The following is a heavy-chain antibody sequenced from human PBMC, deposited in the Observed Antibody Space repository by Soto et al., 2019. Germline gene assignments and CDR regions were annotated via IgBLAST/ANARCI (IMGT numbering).Heavy chain of an antibody. CDR2: IYYSGST. V-gene: IGHV4-30-4*01. CDR1: GGSISSGDYY. D-gene: IGHD2-15*01. CDR3: AREVVVVAATSHYYYGMDV. Sequence: TQSLTCTVSGGSISSGDYYWSWIRQPPGKGLEWIGYIYYSGSTYYNPSLKSRVTISVDTSKNQFSLKLSSVTAADTAVYYCAREVVVVAATSHYYYGMDVWGQGTTVTVSS. J-gene: IGHJ6*02.